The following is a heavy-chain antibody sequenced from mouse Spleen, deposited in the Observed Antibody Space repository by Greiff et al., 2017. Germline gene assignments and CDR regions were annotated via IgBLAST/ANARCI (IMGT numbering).Heavy chain of an antibody. Sequence: QVQLQQPGAELVMPGASVKLSCKASGYTFTSYWMHWVKQRPGQGLEWIGEIDPSDSYTNYNQKFKGKATLTVDKSSSTAYMQLSSLTSEDSAVYYCARGVDYYGSSYGAYWGQGTLVTVSA. CDR3: ARGVDYYGSSYGAY. CDR2: IDPSDSYT. CDR1: GYTFTSYW. D-gene: IGHD1-1*01. V-gene: IGHV1-69*01. J-gene: IGHJ3*01.